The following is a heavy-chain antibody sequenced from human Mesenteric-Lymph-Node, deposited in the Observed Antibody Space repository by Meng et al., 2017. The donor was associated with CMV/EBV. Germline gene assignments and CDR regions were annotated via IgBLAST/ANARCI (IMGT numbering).Heavy chain of an antibody. V-gene: IGHV4-31*03. D-gene: IGHD4/OR15-4a*01. J-gene: IGHJ6*02. CDR2: IYYSGST. Sequence: SETLSLTCTVSGGSVSSGSYYWSWIRQHPGKGLEWIGYIYYSGSTYYNPSLKSRVTISVDTSKNQFSLKLSSVTAADTAVYYCARGAGSPRLAYGMDVWGQGTTVTVSS. CDR1: GGSVSSGSYY. CDR3: ARGAGSPRLAYGMDV.